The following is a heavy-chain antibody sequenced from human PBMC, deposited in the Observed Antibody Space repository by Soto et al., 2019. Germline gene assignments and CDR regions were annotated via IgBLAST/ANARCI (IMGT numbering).Heavy chain of an antibody. CDR3: ARSSRKPYYDFWSPFDY. D-gene: IGHD3-3*01. CDR2: IYYSGST. Sequence: PSETLSLTCTVSGGSISSSSYYWGWIRQPPGKGLEWIGSIYYSGSTYYNPSLKSRVTISVDTSKNQFSLKLSSVTAADTAVYYCARSSRKPYYDFWSPFDYWGQGTLVTVS. J-gene: IGHJ4*02. V-gene: IGHV4-39*01. CDR1: GGSISSSSYY.